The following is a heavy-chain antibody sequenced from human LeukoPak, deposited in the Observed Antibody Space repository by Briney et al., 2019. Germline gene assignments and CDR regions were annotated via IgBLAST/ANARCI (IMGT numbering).Heavy chain of an antibody. CDR1: GGSISSYY. D-gene: IGHD3-22*01. J-gene: IGHJ6*02. CDR3: ARVRDYYDSSGYSYGMDV. CDR2: INHSGST. V-gene: IGHV4-59*01. Sequence: SETLSLTCTISGGSISSYYWSWIRQPPGKGLEWIGEINHSGSTNYNPSLKSRITMSADTSKNQFSLKLSSVTAADTAVYYCARVRDYYDSSGYSYGMDVWGQGTTVTVSS.